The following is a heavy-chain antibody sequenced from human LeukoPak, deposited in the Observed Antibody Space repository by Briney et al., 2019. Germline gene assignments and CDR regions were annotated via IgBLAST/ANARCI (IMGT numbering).Heavy chain of an antibody. V-gene: IGHV3-21*01. CDR1: GFTLSSYS. CDR3: ARRGYDILTGLDPWYFDL. D-gene: IGHD3-9*01. J-gene: IGHJ2*01. CDR2: ISSTSSYI. Sequence: GGSLRLSCTASGFTLSSYSMNWVRQAPGKGLEWVSSISSTSSYIYYADSVKGRFTISRDNAENSLYVQMNSLRAEDTAVYYCARRGYDILTGLDPWYFDLWGRGTLVTVSS.